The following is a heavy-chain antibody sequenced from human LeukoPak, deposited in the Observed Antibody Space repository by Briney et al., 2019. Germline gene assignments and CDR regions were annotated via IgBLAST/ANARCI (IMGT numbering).Heavy chain of an antibody. V-gene: IGHV1-58*02. Sequence: TSVKVSCKASGFTFTSSAMQWVPQTRAQRLEWIGYIVVGSGSTNYAQKFKERVTITVDVSTSTAYMKLSSLISEDTAVYYCAAEITIFGVGYNWFDPWGEGTLVTVSS. D-gene: IGHD3-3*01. CDR1: GFTFTSSA. CDR3: AAEITIFGVGYNWFDP. J-gene: IGHJ5*02. CDR2: IVVGSGST.